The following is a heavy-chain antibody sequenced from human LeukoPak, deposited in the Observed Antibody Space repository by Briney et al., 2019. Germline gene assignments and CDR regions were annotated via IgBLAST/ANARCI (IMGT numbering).Heavy chain of an antibody. CDR2: IYYSGST. CDR3: ARSEKTTVTTPGDY. CDR1: GGSISSSSYY. Sequence: SETLSLTCTVSGGSISSSSYYWGWIRQPPGKGLEWIGSIYYSGSTYYNPSLKSRVTISVDTSKNQFSLKLSSVTAADTAVYYCARSEKTTVTTPGDYWSQGTLVTVSS. V-gene: IGHV4-39*01. D-gene: IGHD4-17*01. J-gene: IGHJ4*02.